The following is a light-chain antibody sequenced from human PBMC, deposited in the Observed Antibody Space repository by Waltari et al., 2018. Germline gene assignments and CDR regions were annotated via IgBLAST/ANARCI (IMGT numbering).Light chain of an antibody. V-gene: IGKV1-16*01. Sequence: DIQMTLSPSPLPDFVDDRVTLSCRASQGIRNSVDWFQQKPGKDPKALMYGASTLHSGVPSRFSGSGFGTDFTLTMSGLQPEDLATYYCLQYDSYPRTFGQGTKVEIK. CDR3: LQYDSYPRT. CDR1: QGIRNS. CDR2: GAS. J-gene: IGKJ1*01.